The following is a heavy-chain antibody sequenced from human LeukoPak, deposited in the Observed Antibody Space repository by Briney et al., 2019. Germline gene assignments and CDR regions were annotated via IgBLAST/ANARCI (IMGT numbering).Heavy chain of an antibody. CDR3: AKGGSSAHMDV. V-gene: IGHV3-23*01. J-gene: IGHJ6*03. CDR1: GFTFSIYA. CDR2: ISVSGLST. D-gene: IGHD2-2*01. Sequence: GGSLRLSCADSGFTFSIYAMTWVRQAPGKGLEWVSGISVSGLSTYYADSVRGRFTISRDNSKNTLYLQMNSLRAEDTAVYYCAKGGSSAHMDVWGKGTTVTVSS.